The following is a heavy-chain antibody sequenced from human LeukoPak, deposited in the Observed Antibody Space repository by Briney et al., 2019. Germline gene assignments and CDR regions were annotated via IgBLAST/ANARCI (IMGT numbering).Heavy chain of an antibody. V-gene: IGHV3-30*02. Sequence: GGSLRLSCAASGFTFSSYGMHWVRQAPGKGLEWVAFIRYDGSNKYYADSVKGRFTISRDNSKNTLYLQMNSLRAEDTAVYYCAKDYDFWSGYYLGGYFDYRGQGTLVTVSS. D-gene: IGHD3-3*01. CDR2: IRYDGSNK. J-gene: IGHJ4*02. CDR1: GFTFSSYG. CDR3: AKDYDFWSGYYLGGYFDY.